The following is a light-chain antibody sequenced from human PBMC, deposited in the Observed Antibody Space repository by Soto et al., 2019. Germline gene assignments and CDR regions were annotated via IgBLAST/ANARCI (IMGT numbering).Light chain of an antibody. CDR2: AAS. CDR1: QSIANY. J-gene: IGKJ2*01. CDR3: QQCYSTSYT. Sequence: DIQMTQSPSSLSASVGDRVTITCRASQSIANYLNWYQQTPGKAPKLLIYAASTLQTGVPSRFSGSGSGTDFTLTISSLQPEDLGTYYCQQCYSTSYTFGQGDKLEIK. V-gene: IGKV1-39*01.